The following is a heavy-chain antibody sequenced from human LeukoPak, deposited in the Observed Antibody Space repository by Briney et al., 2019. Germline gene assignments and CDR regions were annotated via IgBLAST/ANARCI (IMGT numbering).Heavy chain of an antibody. D-gene: IGHD5-18*01. CDR1: GGPISSYY. CDR2: IYYSGST. Sequence: SETLSLTCTVSGGPISSYYWSWIRQPPGKGLEWIGYIYYSGSTNYNPSLKSRVTISVDTSKNQFSLKLSSVTAADTAVYYCARVAGYGVQLWFFDYWGQGTLVTVSS. V-gene: IGHV4-59*01. CDR3: ARVAGYGVQLWFFDY. J-gene: IGHJ4*02.